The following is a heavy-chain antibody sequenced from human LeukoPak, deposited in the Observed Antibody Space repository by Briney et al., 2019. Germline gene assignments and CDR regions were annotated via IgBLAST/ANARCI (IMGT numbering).Heavy chain of an antibody. CDR3: AKIPRMIVADNWFDR. D-gene: IGHD3-22*01. J-gene: IGHJ5*02. CDR1: GFTFSSYA. CDR2: ISGSGGST. V-gene: IGHV3-23*01. Sequence: GGSLRLSCAASGFTFSSYAMSWVRQAPGKGLEWVSAISGSGGSTYYADSVKGRFTISRDNYKNTLYLQMNSLRAEDKAVYYCAKIPRMIVADNWFDRWGQGILVTVSS.